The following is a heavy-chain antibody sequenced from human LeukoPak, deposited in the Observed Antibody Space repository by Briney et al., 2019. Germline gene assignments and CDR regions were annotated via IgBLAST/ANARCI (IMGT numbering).Heavy chain of an antibody. J-gene: IGHJ5*02. Sequence: GRSLRLSCAASGFTFSSYAMHWVRQAPGKGLEWVAVISYDGSNKYYADSVKGRFTISRDNSRNTLYLQMNSLRAEDTAVYYCAREVVTMEGTNWFDPWGQRTLVTVSS. CDR2: ISYDGSNK. CDR3: AREVVTMEGTNWFDP. CDR1: GFTFSSYA. D-gene: IGHD3-3*01. V-gene: IGHV3-30-3*01.